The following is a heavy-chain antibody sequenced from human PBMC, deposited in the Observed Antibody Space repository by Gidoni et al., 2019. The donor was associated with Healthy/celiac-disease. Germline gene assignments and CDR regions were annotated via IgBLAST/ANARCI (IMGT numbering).Heavy chain of an antibody. Sequence: QVQLQESGPGRVKPSETLSLTCTVSGGSISSYYWSWIRQPPGKGLEWIGYIYYSGSTNYNPSLKSRVTISVDTSKNQFSLKLSSVTAADTAVYYCAREGGTLDYWGQGTLVTVSS. CDR3: AREGGTLDY. D-gene: IGHD1-26*01. CDR2: IYYSGST. CDR1: GGSISSYY. V-gene: IGHV4-59*01. J-gene: IGHJ4*02.